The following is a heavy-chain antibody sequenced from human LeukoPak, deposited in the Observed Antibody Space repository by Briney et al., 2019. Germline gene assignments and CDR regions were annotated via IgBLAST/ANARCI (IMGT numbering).Heavy chain of an antibody. Sequence: GGSLRLSCAASGFTFSSYSMNWVRQAPGKGLEWVSSISSSSSYIYYADSVKGRFTISRGNAKNSLYLQMNSLRAEDTAVYYCARDSGSTRGGDAFDIWGQGTMVTVSS. D-gene: IGHD2-2*01. CDR3: ARDSGSTRGGDAFDI. V-gene: IGHV3-21*01. J-gene: IGHJ3*02. CDR1: GFTFSSYS. CDR2: ISSSSSYI.